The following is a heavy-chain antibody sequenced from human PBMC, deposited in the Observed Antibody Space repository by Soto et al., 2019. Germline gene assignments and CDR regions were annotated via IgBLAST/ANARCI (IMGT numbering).Heavy chain of an antibody. V-gene: IGHV4-34*01. Sequence: SETLSLTCAVYGGSFSGYYWSWIRQPPGKGLEWIGEINHSGSTNYNPSLKSRVTISVDTSKNQFSLKLSSVTAADTAVYYCARGEDIVVVPASGGFAFDIWGQGTMVTVSS. CDR3: ARGEDIVVVPASGGFAFDI. CDR2: INHSGST. CDR1: GGSFSGYY. D-gene: IGHD2-2*01. J-gene: IGHJ3*02.